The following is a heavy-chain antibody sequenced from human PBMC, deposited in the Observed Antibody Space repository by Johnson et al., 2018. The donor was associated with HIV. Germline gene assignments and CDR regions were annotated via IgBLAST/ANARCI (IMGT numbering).Heavy chain of an antibody. D-gene: IGHD6-6*01. Sequence: QVQLVESGGGVVQPGGSLRLSCAASGFTFSSYGMHWVRQAPGKGLEWVAFMRYDGSKKYYADPMKGRFTISRDNSKNTLFLQMNSLRDEDTAVYYCSRDVPPGSSSISDAFDIWGQGTMVTVSS. CDR1: GFTFSSYG. CDR2: MRYDGSKK. J-gene: IGHJ3*02. CDR3: SRDVPPGSSSISDAFDI. V-gene: IGHV3-30*02.